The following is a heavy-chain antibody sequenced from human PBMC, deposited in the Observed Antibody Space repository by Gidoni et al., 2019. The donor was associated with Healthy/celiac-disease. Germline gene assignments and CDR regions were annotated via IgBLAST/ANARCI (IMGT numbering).Heavy chain of an antibody. Sequence: QLQLQESGSGLVKPSQTLYLTCAVSGGSISSGGYSWSLIRQPPGKGLEWIGYIYHSGSPYHNPSLTSRVPISVDRSKNQFSLKLSSVTAADTAVYYCARVLNYNWFDPLGQGTLVTVSS. CDR2: IYHSGSP. CDR1: GGSISSGGYS. D-gene: IGHD2-8*01. J-gene: IGHJ5*02. CDR3: ARVLNYNWFDP. V-gene: IGHV4-30-2*01.